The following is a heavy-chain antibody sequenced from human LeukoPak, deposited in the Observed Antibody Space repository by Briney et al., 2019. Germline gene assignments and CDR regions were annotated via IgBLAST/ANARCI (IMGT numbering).Heavy chain of an antibody. V-gene: IGHV4-34*01. CDR2: INHSGST. CDR3: ARARKDFVDY. J-gene: IGHJ4*02. Sequence: SETLSLTCAVYGGSFSGYYWSWIRQPPGKGLEWIGEINHSGSTNYNPSLKSRVTISVDTSKNQFSLKLSSVTAADTAVYYCARARKDFVDYWGQGTLVTVSS. CDR1: GGSFSGYY.